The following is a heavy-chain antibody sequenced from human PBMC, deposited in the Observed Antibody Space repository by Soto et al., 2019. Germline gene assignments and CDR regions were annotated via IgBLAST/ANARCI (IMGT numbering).Heavy chain of an antibody. Sequence: SVKVSCKDSGGTFSSYDISWVRQAAGQGLEWMGGIIPIVGTANYAQKFQGRFTITADESTSTAYMELSSLRSEDTAVYYCARDHLYYYDSSGYYLDYWGQGTLVTVSS. J-gene: IGHJ4*02. CDR1: GGTFSSYD. CDR3: ARDHLYYYDSSGYYLDY. D-gene: IGHD3-22*01. V-gene: IGHV1-69*13. CDR2: IIPIVGTA.